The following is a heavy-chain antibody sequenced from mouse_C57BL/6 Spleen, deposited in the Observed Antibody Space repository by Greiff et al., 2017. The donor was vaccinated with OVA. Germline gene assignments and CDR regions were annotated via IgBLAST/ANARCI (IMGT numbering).Heavy chain of an antibody. J-gene: IGHJ1*03. CDR2: INYDGSST. CDR1: GFTFSDYY. D-gene: IGHD2-3*01. CDR3: ARYSLYDRYWYFDV. V-gene: IGHV5-16*01. Sequence: EVNVVESEGGLVQPGSSMKLSCTASGFTFSDYYMAWVRQVPEKGLEWVANINYDGSSTYYLDSLKSRFIISRDNAKNILYLQMSSLKSEDTATYYCARYSLYDRYWYFDVWGTGTTVTVSS.